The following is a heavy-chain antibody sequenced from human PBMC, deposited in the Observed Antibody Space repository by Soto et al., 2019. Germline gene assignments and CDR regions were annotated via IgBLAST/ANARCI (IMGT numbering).Heavy chain of an antibody. V-gene: IGHV3-48*02. CDR1: GFTFSSYS. CDR3: AREAPHYDILTGYWPTYYFDY. J-gene: IGHJ4*02. CDR2: ISSSSTI. D-gene: IGHD3-9*01. Sequence: PGGSLRLSCAASGFTFSSYSMNWVRQAPGKGLEWVSYISSSSTIYYADSVKGRFTISRDNAKNSLYLQMNSLRDEDTAVYYCAREAPHYDILTGYWPTYYFDYWGQGTLVTVSS.